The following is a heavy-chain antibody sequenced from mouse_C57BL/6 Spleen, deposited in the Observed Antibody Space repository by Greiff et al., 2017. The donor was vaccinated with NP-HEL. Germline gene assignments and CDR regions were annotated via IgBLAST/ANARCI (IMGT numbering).Heavy chain of an antibody. CDR2: IYPGSGST. CDR1: GYTFTSYW. CDR3: ARSNYDYDVHFAY. V-gene: IGHV1-55*01. J-gene: IGHJ3*01. D-gene: IGHD2-4*01. Sequence: QVQLKQPGAELVKPGASVKMSCKASGYTFTSYWITWVKQRPGQGLEWIGDIYPGSGSTNYNEKFKSKATLTVDTSSSTAYMQLSSLTSEDSAVYDCARSNYDYDVHFAYWGQGTLVTVSA.